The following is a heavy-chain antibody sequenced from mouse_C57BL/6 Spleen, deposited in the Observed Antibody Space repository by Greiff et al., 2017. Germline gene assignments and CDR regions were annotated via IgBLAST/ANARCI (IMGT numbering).Heavy chain of an antibody. CDR1: GYAFSSSW. CDR3: ARNYGNYEEGYYWDY. CDR2: IYPGDGDT. D-gene: IGHD2-1*01. V-gene: IGHV1-82*01. Sequence: VQLQQSGPELVKPGASVKISCKASGYAFSSSWMNWVKQRPGKGLEWIGRIYPGDGDTNYNGKFKGKATLTADKSSSTAYMQLSSLTSEDSAVYVCARNYGNYEEGYYWDYWGQGTTLTVSS. J-gene: IGHJ2*01.